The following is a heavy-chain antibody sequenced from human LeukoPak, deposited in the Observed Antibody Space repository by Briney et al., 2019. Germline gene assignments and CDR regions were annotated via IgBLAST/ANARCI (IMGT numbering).Heavy chain of an antibody. CDR1: GGSISRYY. Sequence: SETLSLTCAVSGGSISRYYWSWIRQPPGKGLEWIGNIYYSGSTNYNPSLKSRVTISVDTSKNQFSLKPSSVTAADTAVYYCARSYVYQPLYYFDYWGQGTLVTVSS. J-gene: IGHJ4*02. CDR3: ARSYVYQPLYYFDY. V-gene: IGHV4-59*01. CDR2: IYYSGST. D-gene: IGHD2-2*01.